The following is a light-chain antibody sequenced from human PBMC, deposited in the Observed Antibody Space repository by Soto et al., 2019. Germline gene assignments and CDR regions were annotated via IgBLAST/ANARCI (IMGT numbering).Light chain of an antibody. V-gene: IGKV3-15*01. CDR3: QHYYNWPRT. J-gene: IGKJ1*01. Sequence: EIVMTQSPATLSVSPGERVTLSCRVSQSVSNNLAWYQQKPGQAPSPLIFGASTRATGIPARFSGSGSGTEFTLTISSLQSEDFAVYYCQHYYNWPRTFGQGTKVEIK. CDR2: GAS. CDR1: QSVSNN.